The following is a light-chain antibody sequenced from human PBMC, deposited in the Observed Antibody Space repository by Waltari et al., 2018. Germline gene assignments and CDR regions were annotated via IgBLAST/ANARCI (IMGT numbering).Light chain of an antibody. CDR3: QTWGTGIRV. Sequence: QLVVTQSPSASASLGASVKLTCTLSSGHSNYAVAWHQQQPGKGPRYLMIVNSDGSHTKGAGLPDRFSGSSSGAERYLTISRLQSEDEADYYCQTWGTGIRVVGGGTKLTVL. CDR2: VNSDGSH. J-gene: IGLJ3*02. V-gene: IGLV4-69*01. CDR1: SGHSNYA.